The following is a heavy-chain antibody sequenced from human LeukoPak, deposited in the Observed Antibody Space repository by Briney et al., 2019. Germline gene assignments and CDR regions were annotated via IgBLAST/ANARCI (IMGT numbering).Heavy chain of an antibody. CDR2: INHSGST. D-gene: IGHD6-19*01. CDR3: ARGASSGWYRTIYYFDY. V-gene: IGHV4-34*01. J-gene: IGHJ4*02. CDR1: GGSFSGYY. Sequence: TSETLSLTCAVYGGSFSGYYWSWIRQPPGKGLEWIGEINHSGSTNYNPSLKSRVTISVDTSKNQFSLKLSSVTAADTAVYYCARGASSGWYRTIYYFDYWGQGTLVTVSS.